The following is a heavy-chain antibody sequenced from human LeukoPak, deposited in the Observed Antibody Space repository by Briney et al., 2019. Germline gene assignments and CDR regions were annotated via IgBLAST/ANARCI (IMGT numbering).Heavy chain of an antibody. CDR2: VSGGGGAT. Sequence: GGSLRLSCAASGLNFGSFAMTWVRQAPGKGLEWVSSVSGGGGATYYADALKGRFTISRDNSKNMLYLQVSSLSVEDTAVYYCAKDVGSGSPHYSYYGLDAWGQGTAVTVSS. D-gene: IGHD3-10*01. CDR3: AKDVGSGSPHYSYYGLDA. J-gene: IGHJ6*02. CDR1: GLNFGSFA. V-gene: IGHV3-23*01.